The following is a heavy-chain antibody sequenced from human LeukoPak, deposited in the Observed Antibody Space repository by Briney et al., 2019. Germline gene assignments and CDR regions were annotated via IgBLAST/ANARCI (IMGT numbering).Heavy chain of an antibody. V-gene: IGHV1-2*02. D-gene: IGHD6-25*01. CDR1: GYTFTGYY. CDR2: INPNSGGT. CDR3: ARGAAGYYYYMDV. Sequence: GASVKVSCKASGYTFTGYYMHWVRQAPGQGLEWMGWINPNSGGTNYAQKFQGRVAMTRDTSISTAYMELSRLRSDDTAVYYCARGAAGYYYYMDVWGKGTTVTVSS. J-gene: IGHJ6*03.